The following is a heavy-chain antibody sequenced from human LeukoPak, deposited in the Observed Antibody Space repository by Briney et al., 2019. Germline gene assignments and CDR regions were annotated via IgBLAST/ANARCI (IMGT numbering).Heavy chain of an antibody. V-gene: IGHV4-59*11. Sequence: SETLSLTCTVSGGSISGHYWSWIRQPPGRGLEWIGYIYYSGSTNYNPSLKSRVTISVDTSKNQFSLKLSSVTAADTAVYYCARDFSGFDYWGQGTLVTVSS. CDR1: GGSISGHY. CDR2: IYYSGST. J-gene: IGHJ4*02. CDR3: ARDFSGFDY. D-gene: IGHD1-14*01.